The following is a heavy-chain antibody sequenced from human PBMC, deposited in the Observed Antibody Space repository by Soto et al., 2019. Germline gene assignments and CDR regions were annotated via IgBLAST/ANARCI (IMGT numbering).Heavy chain of an antibody. D-gene: IGHD6-6*01. CDR2: ISYDGSNK. V-gene: IGHV3-30-3*01. Sequence: QVQLVESGGGVVQPGRSLRLSCAASGFTFSSYAMHWVRQAPGKGLEWVAVISYDGSNKYYADSVKGRFTISRDNSKNTLYLQLNSLRAEDTAVYYCAGVAGVSTLDYWGEGALVTVSS. CDR1: GFTFSSYA. J-gene: IGHJ4*02. CDR3: AGVAGVSTLDY.